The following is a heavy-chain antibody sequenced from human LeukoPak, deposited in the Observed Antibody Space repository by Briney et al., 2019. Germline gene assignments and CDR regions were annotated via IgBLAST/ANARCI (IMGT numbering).Heavy chain of an antibody. CDR1: GGSIDDNNYY. J-gene: IGHJ4*02. V-gene: IGHV4-39*07. Sequence: SETLSLTGSVSGGSIDDNNYYWAWLRQPPGKGLEWIGTIYYSGSTYYNPSLKSRVTISVDTSKNQFSLKLSSVTAADTAVYYCARVHQYSSSWYLYYFDYWGQGTLVTVSS. CDR2: IYYSGST. CDR3: ARVHQYSSSWYLYYFDY. D-gene: IGHD6-13*01.